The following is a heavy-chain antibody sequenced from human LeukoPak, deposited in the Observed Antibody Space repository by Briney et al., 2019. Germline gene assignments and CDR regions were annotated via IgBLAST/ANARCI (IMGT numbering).Heavy chain of an antibody. V-gene: IGHV4-39*01. CDR1: GGSISSSSYY. J-gene: IGHJ3*02. Sequence: SETLSLTCTVSGGSISSSSYYWGWIRQPPGKGLEWIGSIYYSGSTYYNPSLKSRVTISVDTSKNQFSLKLSSVTAADTAVYYCARPLTIFGVATDAFDIWGQGTMVTVSS. CDR3: ARPLTIFGVATDAFDI. CDR2: IYYSGST. D-gene: IGHD3-3*01.